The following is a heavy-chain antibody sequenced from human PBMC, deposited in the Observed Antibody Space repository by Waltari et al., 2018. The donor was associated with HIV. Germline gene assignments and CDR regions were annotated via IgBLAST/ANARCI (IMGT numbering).Heavy chain of an antibody. Sequence: QVQLVESGGGVVQTGRSYTLSGADPGFTSRSYAMHWVRQAPGELLEWLAVISDDGTNKYYADSVKDRFIIYRDNSQNTLYLQMFSLRPEDTAVYYCTRASAADLDFWGQGTLVTVSS. V-gene: IGHV3-30-3*01. D-gene: IGHD2-2*01. J-gene: IGHJ4*02. CDR1: GFTSRSYA. CDR3: TRASAADLDF. CDR2: ISDDGTNK.